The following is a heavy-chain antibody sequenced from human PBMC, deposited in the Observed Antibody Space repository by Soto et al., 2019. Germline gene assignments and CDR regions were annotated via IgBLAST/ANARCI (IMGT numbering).Heavy chain of an antibody. CDR3: ARQRSMDV. Sequence: PGGSLRLSCEASGFSVSGYSMNWVRQSPGKGLEWLAYITIVTGNIVYADSVKGRFTISTDSAKNSVFLQMNSLRDEDTAVYYCARQRSMDVWGQGTTVTVSS. CDR2: ITIVTGNI. CDR1: GFSVSGYS. J-gene: IGHJ6*02. V-gene: IGHV3-48*02.